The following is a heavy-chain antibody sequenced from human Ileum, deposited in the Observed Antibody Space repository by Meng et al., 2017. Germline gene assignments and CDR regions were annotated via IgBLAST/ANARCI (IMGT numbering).Heavy chain of an antibody. CDR1: GYPFTSYA. CDR3: ARADSSGWYFLFY. CDR2: INTNTGNP. D-gene: IGHD6-19*01. V-gene: IGHV7-4-1*02. Sequence: VQLVHPCSKFKKPVASVKVSCKASGYPFTSYAMNWVRQAPGQGLEWMGWINTNTGNPTYAQGFTGRFVFSLDTSVSTAYLQISSLKAEDTAVYYCARADSSGWYFLFYWGQGTLVTVSS. J-gene: IGHJ4*02.